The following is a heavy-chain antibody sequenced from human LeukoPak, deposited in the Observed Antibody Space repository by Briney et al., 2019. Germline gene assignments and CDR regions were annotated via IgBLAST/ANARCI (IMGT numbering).Heavy chain of an antibody. V-gene: IGHV3-23*01. CDR3: ARDRGFDISYNWFEP. CDR2: ISGSGGST. CDR1: GFTFRSYA. J-gene: IGHJ5*02. Sequence: GGSLRLSCAASGFTFRSYAMTWVRQAPGMGLEWVSGISGSGGSTYYADSVKGRFTISRDNSKNTLYLQMNSLRAEDTAVYYCARDRGFDISYNWFEPWGQGTLVTVSS. D-gene: IGHD3-10*01.